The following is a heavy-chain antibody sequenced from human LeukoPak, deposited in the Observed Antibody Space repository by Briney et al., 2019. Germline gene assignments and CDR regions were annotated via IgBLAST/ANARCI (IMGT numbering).Heavy chain of an antibody. CDR1: GGSISSSSYY. CDR2: IYYSGST. Sequence: SETLSLTCTVSGGSISSSSYYWGWIRQPPGKGLEWIGSIYYSGSTYYNPSLKSRVTISVDTSKNQFSLKLSSVTAADTAVYYCARHADSGWSSFDCWGQGTLVTVSS. D-gene: IGHD6-19*01. CDR3: ARHADSGWSSFDC. V-gene: IGHV4-39*01. J-gene: IGHJ4*02.